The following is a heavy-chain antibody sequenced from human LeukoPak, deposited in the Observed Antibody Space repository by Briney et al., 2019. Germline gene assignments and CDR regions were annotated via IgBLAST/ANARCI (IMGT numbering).Heavy chain of an antibody. J-gene: IGHJ4*02. Sequence: PSETLSLTCTVSGGSISSYYWSWIRQPPGKGLEWIGYIYYSGSTDYNPSLKSRVTISVDTSKNQFSLKLSPVTATDTAVYYCAREDCSGGSCYPSHWGQGTLVTVSS. CDR3: AREDCSGGSCYPSH. CDR2: IYYSGST. CDR1: GGSISSYY. D-gene: IGHD2-15*01. V-gene: IGHV4-59*01.